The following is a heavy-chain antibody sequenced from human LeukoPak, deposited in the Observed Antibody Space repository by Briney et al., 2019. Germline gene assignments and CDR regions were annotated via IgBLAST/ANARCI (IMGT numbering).Heavy chain of an antibody. J-gene: IGHJ5*02. CDR3: ARDRAGTLSWVEFDL. D-gene: IGHD3-10*01. Sequence: GGSLRLSRAASGFTFSGTYMDWVRQAPGKGLEWVSVIYGGGGTVYADSVKGRFTISRDNSKNSLRTEDSAVYYCARDRAGTLSWVEFDLWGQGTLVTVSS. V-gene: IGHV3-53*05. CDR1: GFTFSGTY. CDR2: IYGGGGT.